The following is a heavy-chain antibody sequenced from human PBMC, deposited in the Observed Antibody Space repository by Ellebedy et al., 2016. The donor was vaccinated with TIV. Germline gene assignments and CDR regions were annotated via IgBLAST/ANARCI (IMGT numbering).Heavy chain of an antibody. CDR1: GYTFTRHY. Sequence: ASVKVSCXASGYTFTRHYIHWVRQTPGKGPEWMGIINPGDGTTSNAQKFQGRVTMTRDRSTSTVYMELSNLTSEDTAFYYCARDPDGVLRGASFDFWGQGSLVTVSS. D-gene: IGHD3-10*01. CDR2: INPGDGTT. CDR3: ARDPDGVLRGASFDF. J-gene: IGHJ4*02. V-gene: IGHV1-46*01.